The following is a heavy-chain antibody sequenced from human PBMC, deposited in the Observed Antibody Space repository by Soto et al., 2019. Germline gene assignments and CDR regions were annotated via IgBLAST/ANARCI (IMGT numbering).Heavy chain of an antibody. Sequence: ASVKVSCKVSGYTLTELSMHWVRQAPGQGLEWMGWINPNSGGTNYAQKFQGWVTMTRDTSISTAYMELTSLTSEDTAVYYCARNLAAGDYWGQGTLVTVSS. CDR1: GYTLTELS. CDR3: ARNLAAGDY. D-gene: IGHD6-13*01. CDR2: INPNSGGT. J-gene: IGHJ4*02. V-gene: IGHV1-2*04.